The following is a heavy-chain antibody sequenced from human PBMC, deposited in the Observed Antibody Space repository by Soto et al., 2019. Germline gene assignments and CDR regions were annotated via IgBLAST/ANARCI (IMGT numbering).Heavy chain of an antibody. Sequence: QVQLVQSGAEVREPGASVKVSCKASGYSFTSLDINWVRQTAGQGLEGMGWMQPSTGRTGYAQKFQGRVTMTRDTSINPAYMELTTLTSDDTAFYYCARGVSAGVDYWGQGTLVTVSS. CDR3: ARGVSAGVDY. V-gene: IGHV1-8*01. CDR1: GYSFTSLD. CDR2: MQPSTGRT. J-gene: IGHJ4*02. D-gene: IGHD1-26*01.